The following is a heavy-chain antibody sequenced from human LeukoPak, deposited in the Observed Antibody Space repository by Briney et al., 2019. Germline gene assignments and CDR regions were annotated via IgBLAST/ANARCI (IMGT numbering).Heavy chain of an antibody. CDR1: GGSISTYY. Sequence: SETLSLTCTVSGGSISTYYWSWIRQPPGKGREWIGYIYYSGSSNYNPALKSRVTISVDTSKNQFSLKLSSVTAADTAVYYCARQVELSGWNYFDYWGQGTLVTVSS. D-gene: IGHD6-19*01. J-gene: IGHJ4*02. CDR3: ARQVELSGWNYFDY. CDR2: IYYSGSS. V-gene: IGHV4-59*08.